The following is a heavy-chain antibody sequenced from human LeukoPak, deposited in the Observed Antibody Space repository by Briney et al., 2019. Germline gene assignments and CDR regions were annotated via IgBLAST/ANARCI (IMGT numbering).Heavy chain of an antibody. D-gene: IGHD2-2*01. J-gene: IGHJ4*02. V-gene: IGHV4-31*03. CDR1: GGSISSGGYY. Sequence: SQTLSLTCTVSGGSISSGGYYWSWIRQHPGKGLEWIGYIYYSGSTYYNPSRKSRVTISVDTSKNQFSLKLSSVTAADTAVYYCARGRCSSTSCYASDYWGQGTLVTVSS. CDR3: ARGRCSSTSCYASDY. CDR2: IYYSGST.